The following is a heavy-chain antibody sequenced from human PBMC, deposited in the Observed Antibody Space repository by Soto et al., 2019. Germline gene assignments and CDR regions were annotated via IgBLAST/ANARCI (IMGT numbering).Heavy chain of an antibody. D-gene: IGHD1-26*01. CDR3: AKGRGVGATGTHFDY. V-gene: IGHV3-30*18. CDR2: ISYDGSNK. CDR1: GFTFSSYA. J-gene: IGHJ4*02. Sequence: PGGSLRLSCAASGFTFSSYAMSWVRQAPGKGLEWVAVISYDGSNKYYADSVKGRFTISRDNSKNTLYLQMNSLRAEDTAVYYCAKGRGVGATGTHFDYWGQGTLVTVSS.